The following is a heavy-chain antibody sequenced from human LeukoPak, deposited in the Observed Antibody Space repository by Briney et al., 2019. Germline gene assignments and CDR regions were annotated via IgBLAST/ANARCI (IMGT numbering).Heavy chain of an antibody. CDR3: ARRAIAVAGTVRSGFDY. CDR1: GYSISSGYY. D-gene: IGHD6-19*01. J-gene: IGHJ4*02. Sequence: PSETLSPTCAVSGYSISSGYYWGWIRQPPGKGLEWIGSIYHSGSTYYNPSLKSRVTISVDTSKNQFSLKLSSVTAADTAVYYCARRAIAVAGTVRSGFDYWGQGTLVTVSS. CDR2: IYHSGST. V-gene: IGHV4-38-2*01.